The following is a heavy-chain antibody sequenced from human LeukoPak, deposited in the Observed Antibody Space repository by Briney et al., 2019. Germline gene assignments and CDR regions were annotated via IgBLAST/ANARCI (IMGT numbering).Heavy chain of an antibody. CDR2: INSDGSST. J-gene: IGHJ4*02. D-gene: IGHD6-19*01. CDR1: GLTFSSYW. CDR3: ARDREWLATFDY. V-gene: IGHV3-74*01. Sequence: GGSLRLSCAASGLTFSSYWMHWVRQAPGKGLVWVSRINSDGSSTSYADSVKGRFTISRDNAKNTLYLQMNSLRAEDTAVYYCARDREWLATFDYWGQGTLVTVSS.